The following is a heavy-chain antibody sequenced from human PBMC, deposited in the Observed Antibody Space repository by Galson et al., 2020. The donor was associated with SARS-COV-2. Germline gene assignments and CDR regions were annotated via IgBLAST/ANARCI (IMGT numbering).Heavy chain of an antibody. CDR1: GFNFSQYT. CDR2: ISGRGDHS. CDR3: AKSEEPIISMGAFDF. Sequence: GESLKISCVASGFNFSQYTMSWVRQTPEKGLEWVSAISGRGDHSYYPDSVRGRFTISRDNSKNTIYLQMSGLRVEDTAIYYCAKSEEPIISMGAFDFWGPGTMVTVSS. V-gene: IGHV3-23*01. D-gene: IGHD3-10*01. J-gene: IGHJ3*01.